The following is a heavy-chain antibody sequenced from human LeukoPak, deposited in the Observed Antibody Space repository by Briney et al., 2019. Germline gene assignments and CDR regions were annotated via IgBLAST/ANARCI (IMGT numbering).Heavy chain of an antibody. CDR3: AKFRVAATVFWFDP. J-gene: IGHJ5*02. V-gene: IGHV3-23*01. CDR1: GFTFSSYA. Sequence: GGALRLSCAASGFTFSSYAMSWVRQAPGKGLEWVSAISGSGGSTYYAHSVKGRVTISRDNTKNTRCLQMNSLRAQHTAVYYCAKFRVAATVFWFDPWGEGTLVTVSS. CDR2: ISGSGGST. D-gene: IGHD6-25*01.